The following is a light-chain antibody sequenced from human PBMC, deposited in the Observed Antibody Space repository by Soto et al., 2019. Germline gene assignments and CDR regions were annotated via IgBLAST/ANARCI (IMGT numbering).Light chain of an antibody. V-gene: IGLV2-14*01. CDR2: EVS. J-gene: IGLJ1*01. CDR3: SSYTSSSTYV. CDR1: SSDVGGYKY. Sequence: QSVLTQPASVSGSPGQSITLSCTGTSSDVGGYKYVSWYQQHPGKAPKLMLYEVSNRPSGVSFRFSGSKSGNTASLTISGLQAEDEADYYCSSYTSSSTYVFGTGTKVTVL.